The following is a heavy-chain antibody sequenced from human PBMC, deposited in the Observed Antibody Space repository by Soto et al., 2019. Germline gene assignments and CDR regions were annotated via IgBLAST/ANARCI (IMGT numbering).Heavy chain of an antibody. CDR2: IRSKAYGETT. D-gene: IGHD2-15*01. CDR1: GFTFGDYA. Sequence: GGSLRLSCTGSGFTFGDYAMSWSRQAPGKGLEWVGVIRSKAYGETTDYAASVKGRFTIFRDDSKSIAYLQMSSLQTEDTGVYYCTKYTYTSRYSYFGMDVWGQGTTVTVSS. J-gene: IGHJ6*02. V-gene: IGHV3-49*03. CDR3: TKYTYTSRYSYFGMDV.